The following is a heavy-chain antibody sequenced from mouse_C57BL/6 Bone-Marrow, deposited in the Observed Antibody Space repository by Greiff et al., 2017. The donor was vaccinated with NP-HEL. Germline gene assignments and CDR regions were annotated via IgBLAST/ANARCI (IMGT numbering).Heavy chain of an antibody. CDR3: ARANLLLAYFDV. CDR2: ISDGGSYT. V-gene: IGHV5-4*01. D-gene: IGHD1-1*01. Sequence: EVQLVESGGGLVKPGGSLKLPCSASGFTFSSYSMSWVRPTPEKRLEWVATISDGGSYTYYPDNVKGRFTISRDNAKNNLYLQMSHLKSEDTAMYYCARANLLLAYFDVWGTGTTVTVSS. CDR1: GFTFSSYS. J-gene: IGHJ1*03.